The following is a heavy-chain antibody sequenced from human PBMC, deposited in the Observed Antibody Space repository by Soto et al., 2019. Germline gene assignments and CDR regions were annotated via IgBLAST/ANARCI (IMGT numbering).Heavy chain of an antibody. CDR3: ARSRIYYYDSSGYYQDLDY. V-gene: IGHV1-69*01. D-gene: IGHD3-22*01. J-gene: IGHJ4*02. CDR1: GGTFSSYA. Sequence: QVQLVQSGAEVKKPGSSVKVSCKASGGTFSSYAISWVRQAPGQGLEWMGGIIPIFGTANYAQKFQGRVTITADESTSTAYRELSSLRSEDTAVYYCARSRIYYYDSSGYYQDLDYWGQGTLVTVSS. CDR2: IIPIFGTA.